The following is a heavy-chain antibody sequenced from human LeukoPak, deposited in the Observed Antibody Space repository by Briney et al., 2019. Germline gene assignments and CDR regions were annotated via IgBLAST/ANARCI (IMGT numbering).Heavy chain of an antibody. D-gene: IGHD3-22*01. V-gene: IGHV3-23*01. CDR1: GFTFSTYA. J-gene: IGHJ4*02. CDR2: ISSSGDRT. Sequence: GGSLRLSCAASGFTFSTYAMSWVRQAPGKGLEWVSSISSSGDRTFYADSVKDRFTISRDNSENTLYLQMSRLRAEDTAVYYCAKDRPNYHESNGHYYRPNGDYWGQGTLVTDSS. CDR3: AKDRPNYHESNGHYYRPNGDY.